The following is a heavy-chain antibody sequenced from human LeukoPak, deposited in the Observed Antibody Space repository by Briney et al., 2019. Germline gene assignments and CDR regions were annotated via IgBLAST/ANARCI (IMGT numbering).Heavy chain of an antibody. V-gene: IGHV4-39*01. Sequence: TSETLSLTCTVSGGSISSSSYYWGWIRQPPGKGLEWIGSIYYSGSTYYDPSLKSRVTISVDKSKNQFSLKLSSVTAADTAVYYCARRLSGYSYGYLDYWGQGTLVTVSS. J-gene: IGHJ4*02. CDR3: ARRLSGYSYGYLDY. CDR1: GGSISSSSYY. CDR2: IYYSGST. D-gene: IGHD5-18*01.